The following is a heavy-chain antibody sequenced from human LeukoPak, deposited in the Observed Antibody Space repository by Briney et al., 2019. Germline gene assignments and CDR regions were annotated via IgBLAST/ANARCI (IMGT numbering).Heavy chain of an antibody. CDR1: GGSISSGGYY. Sequence: KSSETLSLTCTVSGGSISSGGYYWSWIRQHPGKGLEWIGYIYYSGSTYYNPSLKGRVTISVDTSKNQFSLKLSSVTAADTAVYYCARIVTSAQLVQYYYYYMDVWGKGTTVTVSS. V-gene: IGHV4-31*03. D-gene: IGHD6-13*01. CDR2: IYYSGST. J-gene: IGHJ6*03. CDR3: ARIVTSAQLVQYYYYYMDV.